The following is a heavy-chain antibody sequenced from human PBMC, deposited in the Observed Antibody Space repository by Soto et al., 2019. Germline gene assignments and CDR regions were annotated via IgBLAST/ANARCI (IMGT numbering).Heavy chain of an antibody. CDR2: MNPNSGNT. J-gene: IGHJ4*02. CDR3: ARPSLAVAANYFDF. V-gene: IGHV1-8*01. D-gene: IGHD6-19*01. Sequence: QVPLVQSGAEVKKPGASVKVSCKASGYTFTSYDINWVRQATGQGLEWMGWMNPNSGNTGYAQKFQGRVTITRNTSISTAYMELSSLSSEDTAIYYCARPSLAVAANYFDFWGQGTLVTVSS. CDR1: GYTFTSYD.